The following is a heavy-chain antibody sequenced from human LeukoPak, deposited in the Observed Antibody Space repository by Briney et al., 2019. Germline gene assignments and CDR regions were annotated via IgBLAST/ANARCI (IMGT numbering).Heavy chain of an antibody. Sequence: SETLSLTCTVSGGSISGHYWSWIRQPPGKGLEWIGYIYSSGSTNYNPSLKSRVTISVDTPKNQFSLKLSSVTAADTAVYYCARVGGSSFLWGQGTLVTVSS. D-gene: IGHD6-6*01. CDR3: ARVGGSSFL. V-gene: IGHV4-59*11. J-gene: IGHJ4*02. CDR1: GGSISGHY. CDR2: IYSSGST.